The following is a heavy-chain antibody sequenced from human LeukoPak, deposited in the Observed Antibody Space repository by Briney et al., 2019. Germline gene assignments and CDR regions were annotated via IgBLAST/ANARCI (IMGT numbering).Heavy chain of an antibody. J-gene: IGHJ4*02. Sequence: SVKVSCKASGGTFSSYAISWVRQAPGQGLEWMGGIIPIFGTANYAQKFQGRVTITADESTSTAYMELSSLRSEDTAVYYCARVQARDYYDSSGYLNYWGQGTLVTVSS. CDR1: GGTFSSYA. CDR2: IIPIFGTA. D-gene: IGHD3-22*01. V-gene: IGHV1-69*13. CDR3: ARVQARDYYDSSGYLNY.